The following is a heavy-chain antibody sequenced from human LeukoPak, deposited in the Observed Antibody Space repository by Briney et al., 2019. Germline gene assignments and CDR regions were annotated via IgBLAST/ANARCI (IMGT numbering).Heavy chain of an antibody. CDR3: ARRGDGGRSFDY. D-gene: IGHD4-23*01. Sequence: GGSLRLSWAASGFTVSDNYMSWVRQAPGKGLEWVSLIYSAGSTYYADSVTGRFTISRDNSKNTLFLQMNSLRAEDTAVYYCARRGDGGRSFDYWGQGTLVTVSS. CDR1: GFTVSDNY. V-gene: IGHV3-53*01. CDR2: IYSAGST. J-gene: IGHJ4*02.